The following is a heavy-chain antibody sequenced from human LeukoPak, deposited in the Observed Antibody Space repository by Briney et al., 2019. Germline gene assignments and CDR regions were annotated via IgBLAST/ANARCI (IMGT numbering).Heavy chain of an antibody. CDR3: ARDTGSSWYPFAY. CDR2: ISSSSSYI. Sequence: GGSLRLSCAASGFTFSSYSMNWVRQAPGKGLEWVSSISSSSSYIYYADSVKGRFTISRDNAKNSLYLQMNSLRAEDTAVYYCARDTGSSWYPFAYWGQGTLVTVYS. V-gene: IGHV3-21*01. CDR1: GFTFSSYS. D-gene: IGHD6-13*01. J-gene: IGHJ4*02.